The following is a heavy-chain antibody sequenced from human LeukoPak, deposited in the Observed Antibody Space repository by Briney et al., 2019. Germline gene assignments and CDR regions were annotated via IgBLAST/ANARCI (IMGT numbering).Heavy chain of an antibody. Sequence: GGSLRLSCATSEFTFNSYWMTWVRQAPGKGLEWVANIKEDGSEKYYVDSVKGRFTISRDNAKNLLYLQMSSLRAGDTAVYYCARGRDYDIGIDAFDIWGQGTMVTVSS. CDR1: EFTFNSYW. CDR3: ARGRDYDIGIDAFDI. CDR2: IKEDGSEK. J-gene: IGHJ3*02. D-gene: IGHD3-9*01. V-gene: IGHV3-7*01.